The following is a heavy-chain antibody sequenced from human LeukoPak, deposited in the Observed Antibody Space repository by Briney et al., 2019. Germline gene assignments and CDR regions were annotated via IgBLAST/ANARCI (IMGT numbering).Heavy chain of an antibody. Sequence: GSLRLSCAASGFTFSSYGMHWVRQAPGKGLEWVAVISYDGSNKYYADSVKGRFTISRDNSKNTLYLQMNSLRAEDTAVYYCAKDGAAAGGDYYYYYGMDVWGQGTTVTVSS. D-gene: IGHD6-13*01. J-gene: IGHJ6*02. CDR3: AKDGAAAGGDYYYYYGMDV. V-gene: IGHV3-30*18. CDR2: ISYDGSNK. CDR1: GFTFSSYG.